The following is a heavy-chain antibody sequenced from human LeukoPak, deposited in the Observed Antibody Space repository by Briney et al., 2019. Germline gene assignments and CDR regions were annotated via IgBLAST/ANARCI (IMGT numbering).Heavy chain of an antibody. CDR2: ISSNGGST. D-gene: IGHD3-3*01. V-gene: IGHV3-64D*09. J-gene: IGHJ5*02. CDR1: GFTFSRYA. Sequence: GGSLRLSCSASGFTFSRYAMHWVRQAPGKGLEHVSVISSNGGSTYYADSVKGRFTISRDNSKNTLYLQMSSLRAEDTAVYYCVKAYYDFWSAYANWFDPWGQGILVTVSS. CDR3: VKAYYDFWSAYANWFDP.